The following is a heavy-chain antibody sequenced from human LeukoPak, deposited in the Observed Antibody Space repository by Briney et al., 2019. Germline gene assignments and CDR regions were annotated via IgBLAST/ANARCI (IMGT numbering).Heavy chain of an antibody. CDR1: GGSFSGYY. J-gene: IGHJ6*02. Sequence: PSETLSLTCAVYGGSFSGYYWSWIRQPPGKGLEWIGEINHSGSTNYNPSLKSRVTISVDTSKNQFSLKLSSVTAADTAVYYCARSGRYYYDSSGYYFYYYYGMDVWGQGTTVTVSS. V-gene: IGHV4-34*01. CDR2: INHSGST. D-gene: IGHD3-22*01. CDR3: ARSGRYYYDSSGYYFYYYYGMDV.